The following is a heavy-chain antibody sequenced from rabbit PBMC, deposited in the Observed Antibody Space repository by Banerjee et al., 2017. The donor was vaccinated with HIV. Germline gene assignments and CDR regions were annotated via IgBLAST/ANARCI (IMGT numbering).Heavy chain of an antibody. CDR1: GFSFSSGYD. CDR2: IDAGSSGST. V-gene: IGHV1S40*01. CDR3: ARDLAGVIGWNFNL. D-gene: IGHD4-1*01. J-gene: IGHJ4*01. Sequence: QQLVESGGGLVKPGASLTLNCKASGFSFSSGYDMCWVRPAPGKGLEWIACIDAGSSGSTYYASWAKGRFTISKTSSTTVTLQMTSLTAADTATYFCARDLAGVIGWNFNLWGPGTLVTVS.